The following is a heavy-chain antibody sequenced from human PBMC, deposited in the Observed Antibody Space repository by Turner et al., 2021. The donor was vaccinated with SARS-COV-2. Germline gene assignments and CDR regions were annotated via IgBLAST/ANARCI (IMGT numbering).Heavy chain of an antibody. CDR1: GFTFSSYS. V-gene: IGHV3-21*01. J-gene: IGHJ3*02. CDR2: IRSSSSYI. CDR3: ARDVPTYYYDSSGYYTDAFDI. D-gene: IGHD3-22*01. Sequence: EVQLVESGGGLVKPGGSLRLSCAASGFTFSSYSMNWVRQAPGKGLEWVSSIRSSSSYIYYADSLKGRFTISRDNAKNSLYLQMNSLRAEDTAVYYCARDVPTYYYDSSGYYTDAFDIWGQGTMVTVSS.